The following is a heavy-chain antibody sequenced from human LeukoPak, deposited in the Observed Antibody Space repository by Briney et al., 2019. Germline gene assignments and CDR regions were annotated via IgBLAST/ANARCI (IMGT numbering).Heavy chain of an antibody. J-gene: IGHJ4*02. CDR2: ISGSGGST. D-gene: IGHD5-12*01. Sequence: GGSLRLSCAASGFTFSSYAMSWVRQAPGKGLEWVSAISGSGGSTHYADSVKGRFTISRDNSKNTLYLQMNSLRAEDTAVYYCAKGGYSGYDYEGEYFDYWGQGTLVTVSS. CDR1: GFTFSSYA. V-gene: IGHV3-23*01. CDR3: AKGGYSGYDYEGEYFDY.